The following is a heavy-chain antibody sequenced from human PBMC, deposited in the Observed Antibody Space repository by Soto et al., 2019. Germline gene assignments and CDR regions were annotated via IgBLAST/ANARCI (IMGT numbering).Heavy chain of an antibody. CDR3: ARSPRSISAGGIDY. Sequence: QVQLQESGPGLVKPSGTLSLTCAVSGGSISSSNLWTWVRQPPGKGLEWIGEIYHTGTTNYNPSLKIRVTRSADKSKNHFSLKLSSVTAADTAVYYCARSPRSISAGGIDYWGQGILVTVSS. J-gene: IGHJ4*02. CDR2: IYHTGTT. CDR1: GGSISSSNL. V-gene: IGHV4-4*02. D-gene: IGHD6-13*01.